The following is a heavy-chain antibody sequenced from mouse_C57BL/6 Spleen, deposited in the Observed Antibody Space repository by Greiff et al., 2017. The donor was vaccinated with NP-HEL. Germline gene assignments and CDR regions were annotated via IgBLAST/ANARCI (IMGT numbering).Heavy chain of an antibody. J-gene: IGHJ2*01. D-gene: IGHD1-1*01. CDR2: IYPGSGGT. CDR1: GDSFTGYW. CDR3: ARSYDYGSSYDFDY. Sequence: VQLQQSGAELMKPGASVKISCKASGDSFTGYWINWVKQRPGHGLEWIGEIYPGSGGTNYNEKFKGKATFTADKTSNTAYMQLNSLTTEDAAVYYCARSYDYGSSYDFDYWGQGTTLTVSS. V-gene: IGHV1-9*01.